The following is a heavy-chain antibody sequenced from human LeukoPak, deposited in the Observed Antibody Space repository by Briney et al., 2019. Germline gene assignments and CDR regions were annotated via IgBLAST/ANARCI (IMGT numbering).Heavy chain of an antibody. D-gene: IGHD2-2*01. V-gene: IGHV1-2*02. J-gene: IGHJ5*02. CDR1: GGTFNNSA. CDR2: INPNSGGT. Sequence: ASVKVSCKTSGGTFNNSAISWVRQAPGQGLEWMGWINPNSGGTNYAQKFQGRVTMTRDTSISTAYMELSRLRSDDTAVYYCARGDIVVVPAQNWFDPWGQGTLVTVSS. CDR3: ARGDIVVVPAQNWFDP.